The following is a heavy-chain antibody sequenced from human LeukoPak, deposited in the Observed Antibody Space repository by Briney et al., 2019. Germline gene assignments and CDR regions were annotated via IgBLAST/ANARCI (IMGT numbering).Heavy chain of an antibody. J-gene: IGHJ4*02. CDR1: GFTFNSFA. CDR3: AKTKMPHYYGSGSYVDY. V-gene: IGHV3-23*01. Sequence: GSLSLSCAASGFTFNSFAMTWVRQSPGKGLEWVSAISGSGEGTYHADSVKGRFTISRDNSKNTLYLQMNSLGAEDTAVYYCAKTKMPHYYGSGSYVDYWGQGTLVTVSS. D-gene: IGHD3-10*01. CDR2: ISGSGEGT.